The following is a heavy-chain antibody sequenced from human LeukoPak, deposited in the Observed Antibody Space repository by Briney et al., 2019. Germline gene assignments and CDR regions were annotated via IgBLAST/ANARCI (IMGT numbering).Heavy chain of an antibody. CDR3: ARRSRYYYDSSGYLFDY. D-gene: IGHD3-22*01. V-gene: IGHV5-51*01. CDR1: GYSFTSYW. CDR2: IYPGDSDT. Sequence: GESLKISCKGSGYSFTSYWIGWVRQMPGKGLEWMGIIYPGDSDTRYSPSVQGQVTISADKSISTAYLQWSSLKASDTAMYYCARRSRYYYDSSGYLFDYWGQGTLVTVSS. J-gene: IGHJ4*02.